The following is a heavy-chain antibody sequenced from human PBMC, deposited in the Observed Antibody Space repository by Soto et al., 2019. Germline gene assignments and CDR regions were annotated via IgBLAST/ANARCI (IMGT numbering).Heavy chain of an antibody. CDR1: GGSLSSSAYS. D-gene: IGHD3-22*01. Sequence: QMHLQESGSGLVKPSQTLSLTCAVSGGSLSSSAYSWSWIRQPPGKGLAWIGFKYQSGSTYYNPSLKSRVTMSLDRPKNQFSLKLSSVTAADTAVYYCARELLFYDSDGFSWHDAFDIWGQGTMVTVST. J-gene: IGHJ3*02. CDR3: ARELLFYDSDGFSWHDAFDI. CDR2: KYQSGST. V-gene: IGHV4-30-2*01.